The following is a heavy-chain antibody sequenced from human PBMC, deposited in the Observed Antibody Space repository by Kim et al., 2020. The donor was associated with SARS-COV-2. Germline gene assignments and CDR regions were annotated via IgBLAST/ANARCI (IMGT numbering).Heavy chain of an antibody. Sequence: YADSVKGRFTISRDNSKNTLYLQMNSLRAEDTAVYYCAKATGGATSDYWGQGTLVTVSS. V-gene: IGHV3-23*01. CDR3: AKATGGATSDY. D-gene: IGHD1-26*01. J-gene: IGHJ4*02.